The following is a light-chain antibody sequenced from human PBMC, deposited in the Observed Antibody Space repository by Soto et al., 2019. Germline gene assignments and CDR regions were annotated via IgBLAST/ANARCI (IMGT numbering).Light chain of an antibody. V-gene: IGKV1-5*03. CDR1: QSISSW. Sequence: DIQMTQSPSTLSASVGDRVTINCLASQSISSWLAWYQQKPGKAPKLLIYKASSLESGVPSRSSGSGSGTEFTLTISSLQPDDFATYYCQQYNSYSWTFGQGTKVDIK. J-gene: IGKJ1*01. CDR3: QQYNSYSWT. CDR2: KAS.